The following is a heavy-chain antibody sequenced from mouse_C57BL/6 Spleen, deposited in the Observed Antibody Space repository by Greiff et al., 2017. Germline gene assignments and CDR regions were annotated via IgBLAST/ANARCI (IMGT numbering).Heavy chain of an antibody. CDR1: GYSITSGYY. V-gene: IGHV3-6*01. CDR3: ARGGLLSPFDY. D-gene: IGHD2-10*01. Sequence: EVKLQESGPGLVKPSQSLSLTCSVTGYSITSGYYWNWIRQFPGNKLEWMGYISYDGSNNYNPSLKNRISITRDTSKNQFFLKLNSVTTEDTATYYCARGGLLSPFDYWGQGTTLTVSS. J-gene: IGHJ2*01. CDR2: ISYDGSN.